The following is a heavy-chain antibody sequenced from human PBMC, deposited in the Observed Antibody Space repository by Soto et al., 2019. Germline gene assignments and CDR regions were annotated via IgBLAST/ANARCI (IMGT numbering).Heavy chain of an antibody. CDR3: ARLIGNSWLDS. CDR2: TYYRSKWDY. D-gene: IGHD2-8*01. J-gene: IGHJ5*01. V-gene: IGHV6-1*01. CDR1: GDSVSTNSAT. Sequence: SQTLSLTCAISGDSVSTNSATWDWIRQSPSRGLEWLGRTYYRSKWDYDYAASVKGRININPDTSNNQVSLHLDSVTPDDTAVYYCARLIGNSWLDSWGQGTVVTVSS.